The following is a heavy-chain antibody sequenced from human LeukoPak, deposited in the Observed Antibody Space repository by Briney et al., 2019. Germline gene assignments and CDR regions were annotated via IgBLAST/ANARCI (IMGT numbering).Heavy chain of an antibody. CDR1: GFTFSSYA. V-gene: IGHV3-23*01. Sequence: GGSLRLSCAASGFTFSSYAMSWVRQAPGKGLEWVSAISGSGGSTYYADSVKGRFTISRDNSKNTLYLQMNSLRAEDTAVYYCAKAREQGQWLVPEYFQHWGQGTLVTVSS. CDR3: AKAREQGQWLVPEYFQH. J-gene: IGHJ1*01. D-gene: IGHD6-19*01. CDR2: ISGSGGST.